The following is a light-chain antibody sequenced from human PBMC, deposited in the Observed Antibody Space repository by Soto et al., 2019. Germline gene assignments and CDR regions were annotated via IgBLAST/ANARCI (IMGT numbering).Light chain of an antibody. CDR2: AAS. CDR3: QQLNSYPIT. V-gene: IGKV1-9*01. CDR1: QGISSY. J-gene: IGKJ5*01. Sequence: IQLTQSPSSLSASVGDRVTITCRASQGISSYLAWYQQKPGEAPKLLIYAASTLRSGVPSRFSGSGSGTDFTLTISNLQPEDFATYYCQQLNSYPITFGQGTRLEIK.